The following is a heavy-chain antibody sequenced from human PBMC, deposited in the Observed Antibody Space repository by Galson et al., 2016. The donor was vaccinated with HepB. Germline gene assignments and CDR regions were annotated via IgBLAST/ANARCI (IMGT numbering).Heavy chain of an antibody. J-gene: IGHJ4*02. Sequence: ETLSLTCTVSGGSISSSNWWSWVRQPPGKGLEWIGDVFHNGNTNYKSSLKSRVTISVDKSKNQFSLNLTSVTAADTAVYYCARRLYCSGGSCYIFDSWGQGTLVTVSS. V-gene: IGHV4-4*02. CDR1: GGSISSSNW. D-gene: IGHD2-15*01. CDR2: VFHNGNT. CDR3: ARRLYCSGGSCYIFDS.